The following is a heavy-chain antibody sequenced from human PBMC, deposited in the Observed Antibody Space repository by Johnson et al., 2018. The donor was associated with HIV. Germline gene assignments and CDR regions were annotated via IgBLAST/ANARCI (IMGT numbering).Heavy chain of an antibody. J-gene: IGHJ3*02. V-gene: IGHV3-30*03. Sequence: HVQLVESGGGVVQPGRSLRLSCAASGFAFSNYGMHWVRQAPGKGLEWVAVISFDGSHKYYADSVKGRFTISRDNSKNTLYLQMNSLRPEDTAVYYCARGGRVIVGTEGAFDIWGQGTMVTVSS. CDR2: ISFDGSHK. D-gene: IGHD1-26*01. CDR1: GFAFSNYG. CDR3: ARGGRVIVGTEGAFDI.